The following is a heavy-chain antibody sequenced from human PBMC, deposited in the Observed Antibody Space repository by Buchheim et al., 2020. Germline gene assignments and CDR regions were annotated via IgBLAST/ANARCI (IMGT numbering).Heavy chain of an antibody. D-gene: IGHD3-3*01. CDR3: TTEKYYDFWSSYALDH. CDR2: IKSKTDGGTT. J-gene: IGHJ4*02. CDR1: GLTFNNDW. Sequence: EVQLVESGGGLVKPGGSLRLSCAASGLTFNNDWMSWVRQAPGKGLEWVGRIKSKTDGGTTDYAAPLKGRFTTSSDDSQNMLYLQFNSLKTEDTAVYYCTTEKYYDFWSSYALDHWGQGTL. V-gene: IGHV3-15*01.